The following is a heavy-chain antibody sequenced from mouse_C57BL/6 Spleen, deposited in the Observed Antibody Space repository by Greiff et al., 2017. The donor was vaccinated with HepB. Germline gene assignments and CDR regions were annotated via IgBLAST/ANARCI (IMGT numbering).Heavy chain of an antibody. CDR3: ARSGPPIFHYYGSSQGAMDY. V-gene: IGHV1-18*01. D-gene: IGHD1-1*01. Sequence: EVQLQQSGPELVKPGASVKIPCKASGYTFTDYNMDWVKQSHGKSLEWIGDINPNNGGTIYNQKFKGKATLTVDKSSSTAYMELRSLTSEDTAVYYCARSGPPIFHYYGSSQGAMDYWGQGTSVTVSS. J-gene: IGHJ4*01. CDR2: INPNNGGT. CDR1: GYTFTDYN.